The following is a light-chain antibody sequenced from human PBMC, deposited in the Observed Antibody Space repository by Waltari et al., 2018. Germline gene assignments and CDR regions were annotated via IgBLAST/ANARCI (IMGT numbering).Light chain of an antibody. CDR2: DVR. V-gene: IGLV2-14*01. J-gene: IGLJ3*02. CDR1: SSDVGGYNY. CDR3: SSYTSSSTLV. Sequence: QSALTQPASVSGSPGQSITISCTRTSSDVGGYNYVSWYQQHPGKAPKLMIYDVRKRPSGVSNRFSGSKSGNPASLTISGLQAEDEADYYCSSYTSSSTLVFGGGTKLTVL.